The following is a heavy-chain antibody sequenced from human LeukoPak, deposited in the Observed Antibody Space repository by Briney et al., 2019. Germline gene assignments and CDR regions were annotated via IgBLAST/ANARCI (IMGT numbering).Heavy chain of an antibody. D-gene: IGHD6-19*01. Sequence: SETLSLTCTVSGGSISSYYWSWIRQPPGKGLEWIGYIYYSGTTNYNPSLKSRVAISVATSKNQFSLNLSSVTAADTAVYYCARGGGGEYSSGWYDYWGQGTLVTVSS. CDR3: ARGGGGEYSSGWYDY. CDR2: IYYSGTT. V-gene: IGHV4-59*01. CDR1: GGSISSYY. J-gene: IGHJ4*02.